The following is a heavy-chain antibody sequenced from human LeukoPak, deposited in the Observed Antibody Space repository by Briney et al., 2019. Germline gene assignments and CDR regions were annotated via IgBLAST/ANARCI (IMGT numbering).Heavy chain of an antibody. Sequence: ETLSLTCTVSDDSIKSHFWTWIRQPPGKGLEWIGYVYYSGSGSSNPSLKSRLTMSVDTSKSQFYLNLNSVTTADTAMYYCARGSRRHYDGSGYYFGEFDYWGQGILVTVSS. V-gene: IGHV4-59*11. J-gene: IGHJ4*02. CDR3: ARGSRRHYDGSGYYFGEFDY. CDR2: VYYSGSG. D-gene: IGHD3-22*01. CDR1: DDSIKSHF.